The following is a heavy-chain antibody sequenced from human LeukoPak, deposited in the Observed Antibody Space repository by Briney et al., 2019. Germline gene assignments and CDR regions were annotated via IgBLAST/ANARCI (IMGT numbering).Heavy chain of an antibody. Sequence: SETLSLTCAVYGGSLSGYYWSWIRQPPGKGLEWIGEIHHSGSTNYNPSLKSRVPISVDTSKNQFSLKLSSVTAADTAVYFCARGLWAPRFDCWGQGTLVTVSS. V-gene: IGHV4-34*01. J-gene: IGHJ4*02. CDR1: GGSLSGYY. D-gene: IGHD1-26*01. CDR2: IHHSGST. CDR3: ARGLWAPRFDC.